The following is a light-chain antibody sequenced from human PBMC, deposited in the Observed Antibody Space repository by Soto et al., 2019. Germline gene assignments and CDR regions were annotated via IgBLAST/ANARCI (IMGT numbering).Light chain of an antibody. Sequence: EIVLTQSPATLSLSPGERATLSCRASQSLDSYLAWYQQKPGQAPRLLIYDASNRATGVPARFSGSGSGTDFTLTINSLEPEDFAVYYCQQRRGWPITFGGGTKVEIK. CDR2: DAS. V-gene: IGKV3-11*01. CDR3: QQRRGWPIT. J-gene: IGKJ4*01. CDR1: QSLDSY.